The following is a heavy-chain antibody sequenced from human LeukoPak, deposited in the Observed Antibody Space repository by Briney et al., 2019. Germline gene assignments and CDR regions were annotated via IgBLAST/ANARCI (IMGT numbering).Heavy chain of an antibody. CDR2: INWNGGST. J-gene: IGHJ4*02. Sequence: GGSLRLSCAASGSTSDDYGMSWVRQAPGKGLEWVSGINWNGGSTGYADSVKGRFTISRDNAKNSLYLQMNSLRAEDTALYYCARASRHYYDSSGYYVVAYFDYWGQGTLVTVSS. CDR1: GSTSDDYG. CDR3: ARASRHYYDSSGYYVVAYFDY. D-gene: IGHD3-22*01. V-gene: IGHV3-20*04.